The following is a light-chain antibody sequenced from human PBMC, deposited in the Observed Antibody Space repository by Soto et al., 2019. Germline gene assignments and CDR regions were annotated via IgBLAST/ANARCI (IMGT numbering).Light chain of an antibody. V-gene: IGKV3-11*01. CDR1: QYINTR. CDR2: QTS. CDR3: HQRKSWPRT. J-gene: IGKJ1*01. Sequence: EIVFTHSPATLSSFPGDRVTLSCRASQYINTRLAWYQHRPGQAPRLLIYQTSIRAAGIPARFSASGSGTDFTLTISGVQPEDFALYYCHQRKSWPRTFGQGTKVDIK.